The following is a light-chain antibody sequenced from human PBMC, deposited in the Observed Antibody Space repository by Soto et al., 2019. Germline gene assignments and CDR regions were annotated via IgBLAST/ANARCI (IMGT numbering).Light chain of an antibody. Sequence: EIVLTQSPATLSVSPGERVTLSCRASQSVDINLAWYQQKPGQAPRLLIYDASNRATGIPARFSGSGSGTDFTLTISSLQPEDFAVYYCQQRSKWPPWTFGQGTKVDIK. CDR2: DAS. CDR3: QQRSKWPPWT. V-gene: IGKV3-11*01. CDR1: QSVDIN. J-gene: IGKJ1*01.